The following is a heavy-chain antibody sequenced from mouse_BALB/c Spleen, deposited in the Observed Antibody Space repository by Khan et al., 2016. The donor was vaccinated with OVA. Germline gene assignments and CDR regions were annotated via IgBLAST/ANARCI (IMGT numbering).Heavy chain of an antibody. Sequence: VQLQQSGAELVKPGASVKLSCEASGYTFTTYWMHWVKLRPGQGFEWIGEINPNNGGTNDNEKFKRKATLTVDKSSSTAYMQLSSLTSEDSAVYYCTIGNYPYYTLHYWGQGTSVTVSS. D-gene: IGHD2-1*01. V-gene: IGHV1S81*02. CDR3: TIGNYPYYTLHY. J-gene: IGHJ4*01. CDR1: GYTFTTYW. CDR2: INPNNGGT.